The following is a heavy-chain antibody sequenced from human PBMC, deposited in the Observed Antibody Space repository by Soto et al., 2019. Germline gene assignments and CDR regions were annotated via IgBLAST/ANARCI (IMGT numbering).Heavy chain of an antibody. Sequence: GGSLRLSCAASGFTFSNAWMSWVRQAPGKGLEWVGRIKSKTDGGTTDYAAPVKGRFTISRDDSKNTLYLQMNSLKTEDTAVYYCTTAGYRSSTSCYLPLNWAQGTTVTVSS. CDR1: GFTFSNAW. CDR3: TTAGYRSSTSCYLPLN. D-gene: IGHD2-2*03. CDR2: IKSKTDGGTT. V-gene: IGHV3-15*01. J-gene: IGHJ6*02.